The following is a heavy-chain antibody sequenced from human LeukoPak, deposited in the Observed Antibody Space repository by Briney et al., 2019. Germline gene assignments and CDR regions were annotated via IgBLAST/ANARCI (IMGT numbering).Heavy chain of an antibody. J-gene: IGHJ6*03. Sequence: SQTLSLTCAISGDSVSSNSAAWNWIRQSPSRGLEWLGRTYYRSKWYNDYAVSVKSRITINPDTSKNQFSLQLNSVTPEDTAVYYCAREAGRYSSGWYYYYYYYMDVWGKGTTVTVSS. CDR3: AREAGRYSSGWYYYYYYYMDV. V-gene: IGHV6-1*01. D-gene: IGHD6-19*01. CDR2: TYYRSKWYN. CDR1: GDSVSSNSAA.